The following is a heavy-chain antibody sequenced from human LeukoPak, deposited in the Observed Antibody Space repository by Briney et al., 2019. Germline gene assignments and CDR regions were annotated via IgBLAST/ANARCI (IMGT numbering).Heavy chain of an antibody. CDR2: INSDGSST. V-gene: IGHV3-74*01. CDR1: GFTFSSYW. CDR3: AKDHPYSSGWTFDY. D-gene: IGHD6-19*01. Sequence: PGGSLRLSCAASGFTFSSYWMHWVRQAPGKGLVWVSRINSDGSSTSYADSVKGRFTISRDNAKNTLYLQMNSLRAEDTVVYYCAKDHPYSSGWTFDYWGQGTLVTVSS. J-gene: IGHJ4*02.